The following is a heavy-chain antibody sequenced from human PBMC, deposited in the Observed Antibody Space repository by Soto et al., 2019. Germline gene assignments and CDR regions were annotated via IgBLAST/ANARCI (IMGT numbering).Heavy chain of an antibody. Sequence: GGSLRLSCAASGFTFSSYAMSWVRQAPGKGLEWVSVISGSGGSTYYADSVKGRFTISRDNSKNTLYLQMNSLRAEDTAVYYCAKDGNDILTGYYSFDYWGQGTLVTVSS. CDR3: AKDGNDILTGYYSFDY. D-gene: IGHD3-9*01. CDR2: ISGSGGST. CDR1: GFTFSSYA. J-gene: IGHJ4*02. V-gene: IGHV3-23*01.